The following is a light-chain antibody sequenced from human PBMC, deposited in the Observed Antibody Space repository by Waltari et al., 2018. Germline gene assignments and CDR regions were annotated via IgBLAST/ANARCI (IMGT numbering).Light chain of an antibody. J-gene: IGKJ1*01. CDR1: QSVSSD. V-gene: IGKV3-15*01. CDR2: GAS. Sequence: EVVLTQSPATLSVSLGERATLSCRASQSVSSDLAWYQQKPGQAPRLIIQGASIRATGIPARFSGSGSGTEFTLTISSLQSEDSAVYYCQQYNKWPPGTFGQGTKVEIK. CDR3: QQYNKWPPGT.